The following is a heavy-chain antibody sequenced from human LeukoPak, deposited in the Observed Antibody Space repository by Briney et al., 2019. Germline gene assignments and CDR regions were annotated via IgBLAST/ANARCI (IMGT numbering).Heavy chain of an antibody. D-gene: IGHD1-26*01. J-gene: IGHJ5*02. Sequence: GASVKVSCKASGYTFTSYYMHWVRQAPGQGLEWMGIINPSGGSTSYAQKFQGRVTMTRDMSTSTVYMELSSLRSEDTAVYYCARLSPNVLSGTTSWFDPWGQGTLITVSS. V-gene: IGHV1-46*01. CDR3: ARLSPNVLSGTTSWFDP. CDR1: GYTFTSYY. CDR2: INPSGGST.